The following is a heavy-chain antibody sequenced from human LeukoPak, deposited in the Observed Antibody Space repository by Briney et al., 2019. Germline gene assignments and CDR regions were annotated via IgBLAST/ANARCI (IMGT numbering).Heavy chain of an antibody. V-gene: IGHV3-23*01. CDR1: GFTFRSHA. Sequence: GGSLRLSCVGSGFTFRSHAMSWVRQAPEKGLEFVSGIYENGGTTYYADSVKGRFSISRDNSKNTLYLQMSSLRAEDTAVYYCARPTVTTGIDAFDIWGQGTMVTVSS. J-gene: IGHJ3*02. D-gene: IGHD4-17*01. CDR3: ARPTVTTGIDAFDI. CDR2: IYENGGTT.